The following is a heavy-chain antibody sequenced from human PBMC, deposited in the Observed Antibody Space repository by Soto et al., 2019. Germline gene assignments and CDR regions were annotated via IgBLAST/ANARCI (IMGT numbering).Heavy chain of an antibody. J-gene: IGHJ4*02. CDR2: IYHSGST. CDR1: GGSISSSNW. V-gene: IGHV4-4*02. D-gene: IGHD1-26*01. Sequence: SETLSLTCAVSGGSISSSNWWSWVRQPPGKGLEWIGEIYHSGSTNYNPSLKSRVTISVDKSKNQFSLKLSSVTAADTAVYYCARVFGSWELSSGFDYWGQGTLVTVSS. CDR3: ARVFGSWELSSGFDY.